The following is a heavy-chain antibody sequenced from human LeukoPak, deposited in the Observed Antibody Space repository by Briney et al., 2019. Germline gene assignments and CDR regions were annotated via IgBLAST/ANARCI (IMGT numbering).Heavy chain of an antibody. CDR2: ISSSSSYI. CDR1: GFTFSSYS. CDR3: ARDRDGDLRERPDY. V-gene: IGHV3-21*01. J-gene: IGHJ4*02. Sequence: PGGSLRLSCAASGFTFSSYSMNWVRQAPGKGLEWVSSISSSSSYIYYADSVKGRFTISRDNAKNSLYLQMNSLRAEDTAVYYCARDRDGDLRERPDYWGQGTLVTVSS. D-gene: IGHD3-3*01.